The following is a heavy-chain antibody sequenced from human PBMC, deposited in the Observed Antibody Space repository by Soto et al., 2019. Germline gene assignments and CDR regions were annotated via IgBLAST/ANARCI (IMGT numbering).Heavy chain of an antibody. CDR3: ARRPNDYIWGSYRSGWFDP. Sequence: PSETLSLTCTVSGGSISSSSYYWGRIRQPPGKGLEWIGSIYYSGSTYYNPSLKSRVTISVDTSKNQFSLKLSSVTAADTAVYYCARRPNDYIWGSYRSGWFDPWGQGTLVTVSS. CDR1: GGSISSSSYY. D-gene: IGHD3-16*02. V-gene: IGHV4-39*01. J-gene: IGHJ5*02. CDR2: IYYSGST.